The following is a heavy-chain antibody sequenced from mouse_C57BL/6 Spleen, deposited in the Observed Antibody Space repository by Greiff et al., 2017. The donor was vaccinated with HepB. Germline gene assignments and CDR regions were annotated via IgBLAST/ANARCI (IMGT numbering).Heavy chain of an antibody. J-gene: IGHJ2*01. CDR1: GYTFTSYW. Sequence: QVQLQQPGAELVRPGSSVKLSCKASGYTFTSYWMDWVKQRPGQGLEWIGNIYPSDSETHYNQKFKDKATLTVDKSSSTAYMQLSSLTSEDSAVYYCAITLYDYYYFDYWGQGTTLTVSS. V-gene: IGHV1-61*01. D-gene: IGHD2-4*01. CDR2: IYPSDSET. CDR3: AITLYDYYYFDY.